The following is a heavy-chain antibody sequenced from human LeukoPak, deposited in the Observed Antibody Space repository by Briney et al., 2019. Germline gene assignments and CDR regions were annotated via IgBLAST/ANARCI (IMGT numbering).Heavy chain of an antibody. CDR3: AKAEDYYDTSGYFSFDS. J-gene: IGHJ4*02. Sequence: HPGGSLRLSCAASEFTFSNYAMSWVRQAPGKGLEWVSTISGYGGTTYFADSVKGRFTISRDNSKNTLYLQMNSLTAEDTAVYYCAKAEDYYDTSGYFSFDSWGQGTLVTVSS. D-gene: IGHD3-22*01. CDR2: ISGYGGTT. V-gene: IGHV3-23*01. CDR1: EFTFSNYA.